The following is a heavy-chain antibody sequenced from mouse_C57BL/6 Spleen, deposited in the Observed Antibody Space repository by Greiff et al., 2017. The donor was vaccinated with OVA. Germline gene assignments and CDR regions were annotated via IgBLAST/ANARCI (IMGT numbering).Heavy chain of an antibody. Sequence: EVKLVESGGGLVKPGGSLKLSCAASGFTFSSYAMSWVRQTPEKRLEWVATISDGGSYTYYPDNVKGRFTISRDNAKNNLYLQMSHLKSEDTAMYYCARDRGTTVVANLYWYFDVWGTGTTVTVSS. CDR1: GFTFSSYA. CDR3: ARDRGTTVVANLYWYFDV. CDR2: ISDGGSYT. V-gene: IGHV5-4*01. J-gene: IGHJ1*03. D-gene: IGHD1-1*01.